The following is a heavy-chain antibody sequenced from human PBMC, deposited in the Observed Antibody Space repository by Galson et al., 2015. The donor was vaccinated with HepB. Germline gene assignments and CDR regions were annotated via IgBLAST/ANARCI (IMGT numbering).Heavy chain of an antibody. CDR1: GYTFTSYY. V-gene: IGHV1-46*01. CDR3: SRDSSGWPAQEGYYYYYGMVV. Sequence: SVKVSCKASGYTFTSYYMHWVRQAPGQGLEWMGIINPSGGSTSYAQKFQGRVTMTRDTSTSTVYMELSSLRSEDTAVYYCSRDSSGWPAQEGYYYYYGMVVWGQGTTVTVSS. CDR2: INPSGGST. J-gene: IGHJ6*02. D-gene: IGHD6-19*01.